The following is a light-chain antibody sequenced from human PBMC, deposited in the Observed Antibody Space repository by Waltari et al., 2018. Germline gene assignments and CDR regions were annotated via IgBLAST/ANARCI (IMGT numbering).Light chain of an antibody. Sequence: QLVLTQSPSASASLGASVKLTCTPASGHSSNIVAWLQQQPEKGPRYLMKINSDGSHSKGDEIPDRCSGSSSGAERYLTISSVQSEDEADYYCQTGGHGTWVFGGGTKLTVL. CDR2: INSDGSH. J-gene: IGLJ3*02. CDR3: QTGGHGTWV. V-gene: IGLV4-69*01. CDR1: SGHSSNI.